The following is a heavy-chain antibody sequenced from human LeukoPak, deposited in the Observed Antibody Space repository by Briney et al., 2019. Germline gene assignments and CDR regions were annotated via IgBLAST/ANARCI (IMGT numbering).Heavy chain of an antibody. J-gene: IGHJ4*02. CDR1: GFTFSSYG. Sequence: GGSLRLSCAASGFTFSSYGMHWVRHAPGKGLELVAFIPSDGSKIYYADSVKGRFTISRDNSKNTVYLQMNSLRAEDTAVYYCVKDTRTKSQFDYWGQGTLVTVSS. CDR2: IPSDGSKI. CDR3: VKDTRTKSQFDY. D-gene: IGHD2-8*01. V-gene: IGHV3-30*02.